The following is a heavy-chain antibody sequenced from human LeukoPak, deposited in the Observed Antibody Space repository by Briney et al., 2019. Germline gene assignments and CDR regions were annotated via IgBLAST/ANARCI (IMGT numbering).Heavy chain of an antibody. CDR1: GYSFTNYW. D-gene: IGHD1-26*01. V-gene: IGHV5-51*01. J-gene: IGHJ3*02. CDR3: ARQQSAYSGSPESAFDI. Sequence: GESLKISCKGSGYSFTNYWIAWVRQMPGKGLEWMGIINPDDSDTRYSPSFQGQVTIAADKSTSTAYLQWSSLKASDTAMYYCARQQSAYSGSPESAFDIWGQGTMVTVSS. CDR2: INPDDSDT.